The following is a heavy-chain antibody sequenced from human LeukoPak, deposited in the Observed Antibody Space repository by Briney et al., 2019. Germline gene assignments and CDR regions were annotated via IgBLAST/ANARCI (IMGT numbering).Heavy chain of an antibody. Sequence: PSETLSLTCAVYGGSFSGYCWSWIRQPPGKGLEWIGEINHSGSTNYSPSLKSRVTISVDTSKNQFSLKLSSVTAADTAVYYCARGGCSMVRGVISPWGQGTLVTVSS. J-gene: IGHJ5*02. D-gene: IGHD3-10*01. CDR3: ARGGCSMVRGVISP. CDR2: INHSGST. CDR1: GGSFSGYC. V-gene: IGHV4-34*01.